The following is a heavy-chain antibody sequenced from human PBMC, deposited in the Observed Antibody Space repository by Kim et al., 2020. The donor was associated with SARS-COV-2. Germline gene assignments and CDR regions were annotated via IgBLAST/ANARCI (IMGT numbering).Heavy chain of an antibody. V-gene: IGHV3-43*02. D-gene: IGHD1-1*01. CDR2: ISGDGGST. J-gene: IGHJ3*02. CDR3: AKDHGPWGLERGLPNDAFDI. CDR1: GFTFDDYA. Sequence: GGSLRLSCAASGFTFDDYAMHWVRQAPGKGLEWVSLISGDGGSTYYADSVKGRFTISRDNSKNSLYLQMNSLRTEDTALYYCAKDHGPWGLERGLPNDAFDIWGQGTMVTVSS.